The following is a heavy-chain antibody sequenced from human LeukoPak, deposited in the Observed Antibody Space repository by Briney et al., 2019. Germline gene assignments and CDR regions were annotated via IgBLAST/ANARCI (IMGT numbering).Heavy chain of an antibody. D-gene: IGHD1-26*01. Sequence: SETLSLTCTVSGGSISTYYWSWIRQPPGKGLEWIGYINYSGNTKYNSSLKGRLTISVDTSKNQFSLKLRSVTAADTAVYYCARHSGSYYDFDYWGQGTLVTVSS. J-gene: IGHJ4*02. V-gene: IGHV4-59*08. CDR2: INYSGNT. CDR3: ARHSGSYYDFDY. CDR1: GGSISTYY.